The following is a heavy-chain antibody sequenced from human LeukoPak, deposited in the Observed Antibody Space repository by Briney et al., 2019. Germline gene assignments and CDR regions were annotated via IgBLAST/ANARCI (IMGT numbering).Heavy chain of an antibody. CDR3: AREGSSSSWPFDY. V-gene: IGHV4-38-2*02. D-gene: IGHD6-13*01. J-gene: IGHJ4*02. CDR1: GYSISSGYY. CDR2: IYYSGST. Sequence: RPSETLSLTCTVSGYSISSGYYWGWIRQPPGKGLEWIGSIYYSGSTYYNPSLKSRVTISVDTSKNQFSLKLSSVTAADTAVYYCAREGSSSSWPFDYWGQGTLVTVSS.